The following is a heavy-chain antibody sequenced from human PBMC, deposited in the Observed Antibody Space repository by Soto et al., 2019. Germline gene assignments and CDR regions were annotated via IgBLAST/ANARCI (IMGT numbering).Heavy chain of an antibody. CDR1: GFSLSTTRVG. V-gene: IGHV2-5*02. Sequence: QITLKESGPTLVKPTQTLTLTCTFSGFSLSTTRVGVGWIRQPQGKALEWLALIYWDDDKRSSPFLKSRLTIAKDTSKEQVVLTMTNMDPMDTATYFCAHSFLASLVYYFDYLGQGTLVSVSS. CDR3: AHSFLASLVYYFDY. D-gene: IGHD3-3*01. J-gene: IGHJ4*02. CDR2: IYWDDDK.